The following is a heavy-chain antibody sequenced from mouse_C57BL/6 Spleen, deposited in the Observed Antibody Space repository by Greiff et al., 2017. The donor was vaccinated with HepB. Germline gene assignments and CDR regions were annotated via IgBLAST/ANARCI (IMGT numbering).Heavy chain of an antibody. D-gene: IGHD1-1*01. Sequence: QVQLQQSGAELVMPGASVKLSCKASGYTFTSYWMHWVKQRPGQGLEWIGEIDPSDSYTNYNQKFKGKSTLTVDKSSSTAYMELSSLTSEDSAVYYWARWGLRYQAWFAYWGQGTLVTVSA. J-gene: IGHJ3*01. V-gene: IGHV1-69*01. CDR3: ARWGLRYQAWFAY. CDR2: IDPSDSYT. CDR1: GYTFTSYW.